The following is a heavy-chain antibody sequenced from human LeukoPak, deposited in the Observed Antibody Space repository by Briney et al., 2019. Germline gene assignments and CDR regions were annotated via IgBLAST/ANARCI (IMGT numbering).Heavy chain of an antibody. D-gene: IGHD2-15*01. V-gene: IGHV3-48*02. CDR3: ATDSQWSFDY. CDR1: GFTFSAYP. CDR2: IKSDGHPI. Sequence: PGGSLRLSCAASGFTFSAYPINWVRQTPGKGLEWVSHIKSDGHPIFYADSVKGRFTISRDNAKNSLYLQMISLRDEDTAVYYCATDSQWSFDYWGLGTLVTVSS. J-gene: IGHJ4*02.